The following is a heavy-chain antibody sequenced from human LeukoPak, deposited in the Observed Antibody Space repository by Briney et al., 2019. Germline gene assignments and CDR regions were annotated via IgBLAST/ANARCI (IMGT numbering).Heavy chain of an antibody. D-gene: IGHD5-12*01. CDR3: ARYDYGRSGFDY. CDR1: GFTVSTNY. V-gene: IGHV3-66*01. CDR2: IYSGGTT. Sequence: PGGSLRLSCAASGFTVSTNYMTWVRQAPGKGLGWVSVIYSGGTTYYADSVKGRFSISRDNSKNTLYLQMNSLRAEDTAVYYCARYDYGRSGFDYWGQGTLVTVSS. J-gene: IGHJ4*02.